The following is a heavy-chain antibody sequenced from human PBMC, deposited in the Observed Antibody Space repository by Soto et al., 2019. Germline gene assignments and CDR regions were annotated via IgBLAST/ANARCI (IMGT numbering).Heavy chain of an antibody. CDR3: ARGAKLRFLEWLYYFDY. CDR2: INHSGST. Sequence: PSETLSLTCAVYGGSFSGYYWSWIRQPPGKGLEWIGEINHSGSTNYNPSLKSRVTISVDTSKNQFSLKLSSVTAADTAVYYCARGAKLRFLEWLYYFDYWGQGTLVTVS. CDR1: GGSFSGYY. V-gene: IGHV4-34*01. J-gene: IGHJ4*02. D-gene: IGHD3-3*01.